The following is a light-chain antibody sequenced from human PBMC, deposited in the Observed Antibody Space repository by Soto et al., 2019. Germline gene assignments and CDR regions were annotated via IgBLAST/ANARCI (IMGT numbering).Light chain of an antibody. CDR3: AALDDNLSGVV. Sequence: QAVLTQPPSASGTPGQRVNISCSGSSSNIGSNYVYWYQQLPGTAPKLLIYRNNQRPSGVPDRFSGSKSGTSASLAISGLRSEDEADYYCAALDDNLSGVVFGGGTKLTVL. V-gene: IGLV1-47*01. CDR2: RNN. CDR1: SSNIGSNY. J-gene: IGLJ2*01.